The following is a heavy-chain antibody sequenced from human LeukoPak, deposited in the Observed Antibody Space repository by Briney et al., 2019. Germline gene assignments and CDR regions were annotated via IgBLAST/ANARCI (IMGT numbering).Heavy chain of an antibody. Sequence: GGSLRLSCAASGFTFSSYSMNWVRQAPGKGLEWVSSISSSSSYIYYADSVKGRFTISRDNAKNSLYLQMNSLRAEDTAVYYCARDGRAVAGEFDYWGQGTLVTVSS. V-gene: IGHV3-21*01. CDR2: ISSSSSYI. CDR3: ARDGRAVAGEFDY. J-gene: IGHJ4*02. CDR1: GFTFSSYS. D-gene: IGHD6-19*01.